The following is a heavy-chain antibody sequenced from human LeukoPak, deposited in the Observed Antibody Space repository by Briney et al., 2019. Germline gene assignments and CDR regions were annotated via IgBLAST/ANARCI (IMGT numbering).Heavy chain of an antibody. Sequence: ASVKVSCKASGYTFTSYDINWVRQATGQGLEWMGWVNPSSGGTNYAQKFQDRVTMTRDTSISTAYMELSSLRSDDTAVYYCARTRSGKPDFWGQGTLVTVSS. CDR2: VNPSSGGT. V-gene: IGHV1-2*02. CDR3: ARTRSGKPDF. D-gene: IGHD6-25*01. CDR1: GYTFTSYD. J-gene: IGHJ4*02.